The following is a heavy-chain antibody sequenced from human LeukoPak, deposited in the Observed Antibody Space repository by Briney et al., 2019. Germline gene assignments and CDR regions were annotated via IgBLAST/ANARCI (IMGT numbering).Heavy chain of an antibody. CDR1: GFTVSSNY. CDR2: IYSGGST. D-gene: IGHD6-19*01. Sequence: GGSLRLSCAASGFTVSSNYMSWVRQAPGKGLEWVSVIYSGGSTYYADSVKGRFTISRDNSKNTLYLQMNSLRAEDTAVYYCASSGVFPHNPLDYWGQGTLVTVSS. CDR3: ASSGVFPHNPLDY. J-gene: IGHJ4*02. V-gene: IGHV3-53*01.